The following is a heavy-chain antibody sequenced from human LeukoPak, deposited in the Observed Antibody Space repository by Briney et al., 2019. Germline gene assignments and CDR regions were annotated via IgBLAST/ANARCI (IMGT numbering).Heavy chain of an antibody. V-gene: IGHV1-18*01. CDR3: ARGSRGYDSSGYYDY. J-gene: IGHJ4*02. CDR2: ISAYNGNT. Sequence: ASVKVSCKASGYTFTSYGISWVRQAPGQGLEWMGWISAYNGNTNYAQKLQGRVTMTTDTSTSTAYMELRSLRSDDTAVYYCARGSRGYDSSGYYDYWGQGTLVTGSS. CDR1: GYTFTSYG. D-gene: IGHD3-22*01.